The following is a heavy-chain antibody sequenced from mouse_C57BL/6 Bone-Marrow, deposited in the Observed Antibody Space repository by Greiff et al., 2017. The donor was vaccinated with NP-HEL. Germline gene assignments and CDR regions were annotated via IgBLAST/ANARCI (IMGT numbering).Heavy chain of an antibody. CDR1: GFTFSDYG. CDR2: ISSGSSTI. Sequence: VQLKESGGGLVKPGGSLKLSCAASGFTFSDYGMHWVRQAPEKGLEWVAYISSGSSTIYYADTVKGRFTISRDNAKNTLFLQMTSLRSEDTAMYYCARRALAYWGQGTLVTVSA. V-gene: IGHV5-17*01. J-gene: IGHJ3*01. CDR3: ARRALAY. D-gene: IGHD3-1*01.